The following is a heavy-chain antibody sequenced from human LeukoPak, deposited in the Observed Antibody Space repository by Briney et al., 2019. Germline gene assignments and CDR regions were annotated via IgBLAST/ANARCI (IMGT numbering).Heavy chain of an antibody. D-gene: IGHD2/OR15-2a*01. V-gene: IGHV3-53*01. CDR3: ARRILGPIDD. CDR1: GFTVTSSY. CDR2: VYPTGAT. Sequence: GGSLKLSCAASGFTVTSSYMTWVRQTPGKGLEWVSVVYPTGATYYADSVKGRFTISRDNSKNTVSLQMNILRADDTALYYCARRILGPIDDWGQGTLVTVSS. J-gene: IGHJ4*02.